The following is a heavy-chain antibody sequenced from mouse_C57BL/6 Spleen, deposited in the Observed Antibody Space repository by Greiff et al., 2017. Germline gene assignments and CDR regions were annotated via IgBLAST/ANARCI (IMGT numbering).Heavy chain of an antibody. CDR3: ARDDYGSGAWFAY. Sequence: EVQLQQSGPGLVKPSQSLSLTCSVTGYSITSGYYWNWIRQFPGNQLEWMGYIRYAGSTNYNPSLKNRISITRDPSMNQFFLKLNSVTTEDTATYYCARDDYGSGAWFAYWGQGTLVTVSA. CDR2: IRYAGST. V-gene: IGHV3-6*01. D-gene: IGHD1-1*01. CDR1: GYSITSGYY. J-gene: IGHJ3*01.